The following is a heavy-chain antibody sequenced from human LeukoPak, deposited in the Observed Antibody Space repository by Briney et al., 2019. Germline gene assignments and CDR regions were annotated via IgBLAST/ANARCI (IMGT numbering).Heavy chain of an antibody. J-gene: IGHJ5*02. Sequence: PGGSLRLSCAASGFTFSSYWMSWVRQAPGKGLEWVANIKQDGSEKYYVDSVKGRFTISRDNAKNSLYLQINSLRAEDTAVYYCARVLYYYGSGTAPCWFDPWGQGTLVTVSS. CDR2: IKQDGSEK. D-gene: IGHD3-10*01. CDR3: ARVLYYYGSGTAPCWFDP. V-gene: IGHV3-7*04. CDR1: GFTFSSYW.